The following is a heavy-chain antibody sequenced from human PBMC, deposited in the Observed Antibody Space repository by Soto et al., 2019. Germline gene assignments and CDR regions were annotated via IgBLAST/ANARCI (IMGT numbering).Heavy chain of an antibody. CDR2: IRGSGDST. CDR1: GFTFSNYA. CDR3: AKRYDFWSGYFDY. V-gene: IGHV3-23*01. Sequence: GGSLRLSCAASGFTFSNYAMSWVRQAPGRGLEWVSGIRGSGDSTYYADSVTGRFTISRDNSKNTLYLQMNSLRAEDTAVYYCAKRYDFWSGYFDYWGQGTLVTVSS. D-gene: IGHD3-3*01. J-gene: IGHJ4*02.